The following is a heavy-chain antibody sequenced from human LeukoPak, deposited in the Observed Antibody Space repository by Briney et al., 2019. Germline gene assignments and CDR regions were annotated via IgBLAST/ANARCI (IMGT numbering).Heavy chain of an antibody. CDR3: ARDDYGSGSYFDC. D-gene: IGHD3-10*01. CDR1: GFTFSSYS. V-gene: IGHV3-21*01. CDR2: ISSRSSYI. Sequence: GGSLRLSCAASGFTFSSYSMNWVRQPPGKKLEWVSYISSRSSYIYYADSVKGRFTISRDNAKNSLYLQMNSLRAEDTAVYYCARDDYGSGSYFDCWGQGTLVTVSS. J-gene: IGHJ4*02.